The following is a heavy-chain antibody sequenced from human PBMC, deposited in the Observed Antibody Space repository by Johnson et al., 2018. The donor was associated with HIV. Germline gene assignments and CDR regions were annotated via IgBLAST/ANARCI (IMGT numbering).Heavy chain of an antibody. J-gene: IGHJ3*02. CDR1: GFSFSDYY. CDR3: ARDMCSGGSCYAFDI. V-gene: IGHV3-66*02. CDR2: IYSGGNT. Sequence: VHLVESGGGWVKPGGSLRLSCAASGFSFSDYYMSWIRQAPGKGLEWVSIIYSGGNTYYADSVKGRFTISRDNSKNTLYLQMNSLRAEDTAVYYCARDMCSGGSCYAFDIWGQGTMVTVSS. D-gene: IGHD2-15*01.